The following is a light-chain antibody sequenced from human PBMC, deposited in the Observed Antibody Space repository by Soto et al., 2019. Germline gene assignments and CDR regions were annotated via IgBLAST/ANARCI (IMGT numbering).Light chain of an antibody. CDR2: AAX. J-gene: IGKJ5*01. Sequence: DIQMTQSPSSLSASVGDTVTLTCRASETISTFLNWYQHKPGRAPKLLIYAAXRLQSGVPSRFSGSGSRTDFTLTINGLQPEDFASYYCQQSYSLSPITFGQGTRLEIK. V-gene: IGKV1-39*01. CDR3: QQSYSLSPIT. CDR1: ETISTF.